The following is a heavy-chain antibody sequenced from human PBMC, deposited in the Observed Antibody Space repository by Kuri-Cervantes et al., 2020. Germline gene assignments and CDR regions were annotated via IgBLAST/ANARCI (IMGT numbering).Heavy chain of an antibody. CDR3: AKDGIIAAAGGNWFDP. J-gene: IGHJ5*02. D-gene: IGHD6-13*01. CDR2: ISWNSGSI. Sequence: SLKISCAASGFTFDDYAMHWVRQAPGKGLEWVSGISWNSGSIGYPDSVKGRFTISRDNAKNSLYLQMNSLRAEDTALYYCAKDGIIAAAGGNWFDPWGQGTLVTVSS. CDR1: GFTFDDYA. V-gene: IGHV3-9*01.